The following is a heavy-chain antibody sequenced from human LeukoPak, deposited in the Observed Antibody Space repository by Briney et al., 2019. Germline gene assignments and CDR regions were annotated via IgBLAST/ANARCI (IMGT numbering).Heavy chain of an antibody. CDR1: GFTVSSNY. Sequence: GGSLRLSCAASGFTVSSNYMSWVRQAPGKRLEWVSVIYSGGSTYYADSMKGRFTISRDNSKNTLYLQMNSLRAEDTAVYYCARATRPYYFDYWGQGTLVTVSS. V-gene: IGHV3-53*01. J-gene: IGHJ4*02. D-gene: IGHD4-11*01. CDR2: IYSGGST. CDR3: ARATRPYYFDY.